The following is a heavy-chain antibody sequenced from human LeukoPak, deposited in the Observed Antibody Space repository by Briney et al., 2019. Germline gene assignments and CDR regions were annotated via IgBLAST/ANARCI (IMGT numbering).Heavy chain of an antibody. J-gene: IGHJ4*02. CDR3: ARPAGYSSDWSDFDY. Sequence: ASVKVSCKASGYTFTSYGISWVRQAPGQGLEWMGWISAYNGNTNYAQKLQGRVTMTTDTSTSTAYMELRSLRSDDTAVYYCARPAGYSSDWSDFDYWGQGTLVTVSS. CDR1: GYTFTSYG. V-gene: IGHV1-18*01. CDR2: ISAYNGNT. D-gene: IGHD6-19*01.